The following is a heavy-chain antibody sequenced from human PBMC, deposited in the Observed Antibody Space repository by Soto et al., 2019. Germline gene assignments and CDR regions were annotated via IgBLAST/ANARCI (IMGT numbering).Heavy chain of an antibody. Sequence: SETLSLTCTVSGGSISSYYWSWIRQPPGKGLEWIGYIYYSGSTNYNPSLKSRVTISVDTSKNQFSLKLSSVTAADTAVYYCARGYEYYDFWSGYDYWGQGTLVTVSS. J-gene: IGHJ4*02. CDR3: ARGYEYYDFWSGYDY. CDR2: IYYSGST. D-gene: IGHD3-3*01. V-gene: IGHV4-59*01. CDR1: GGSISSYY.